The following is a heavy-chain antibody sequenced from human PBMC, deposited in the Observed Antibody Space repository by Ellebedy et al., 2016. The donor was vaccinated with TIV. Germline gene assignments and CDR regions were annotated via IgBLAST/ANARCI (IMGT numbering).Heavy chain of an antibody. J-gene: IGHJ4*02. CDR3: ARGRGDSTGSDYFDY. CDR2: IWYDGSNA. CDR1: GFTFSGFG. D-gene: IGHD2-2*01. Sequence: GESLKISCAASGFTFSGFGIHWVRQPPGKGLEWVAIIWYDGSNAYYADSVTGRFTISRDNSKNTLYLQMNSLRGEDTAVNYCARGRGDSTGSDYFDYWGQGTLVTVSS. V-gene: IGHV3-33*01.